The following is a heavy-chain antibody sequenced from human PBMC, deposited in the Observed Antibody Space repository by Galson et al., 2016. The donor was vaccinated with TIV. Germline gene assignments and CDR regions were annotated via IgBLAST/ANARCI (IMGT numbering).Heavy chain of an antibody. CDR2: ISSTSNYK. V-gene: IGHV3-21*06. CDR1: GFTFSSYS. J-gene: IGHJ3*02. CDR3: ARRGNYLSDAFDI. D-gene: IGHD1-7*01. Sequence: SLRLSCAVSGFTFSSYSMNWVRQAPGKGLEWVASISSTSNYKYYAESVKGRFTISRDNAEDSLYLQINSLRAEDTALYYCARRGNYLSDAFDIWGQGTMVTVS.